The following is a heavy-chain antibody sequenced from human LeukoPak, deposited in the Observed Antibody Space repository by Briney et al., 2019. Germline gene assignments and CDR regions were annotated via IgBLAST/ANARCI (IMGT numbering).Heavy chain of an antibody. CDR1: GGTFSSYA. Sequence: ASVRVSCKTSGGTFSSYAINWVRQAPGQGLEWMGRIIPIFHSANYAKKFQGRVTITTEQSTSTAYMELSSLRSEDTAVYYCARDIPGSSGHFNDAFDMWGQGTMVTVSS. CDR3: ARDIPGSSGHFNDAFDM. V-gene: IGHV1-69*05. J-gene: IGHJ3*02. CDR2: IIPIFHSA. D-gene: IGHD3-22*01.